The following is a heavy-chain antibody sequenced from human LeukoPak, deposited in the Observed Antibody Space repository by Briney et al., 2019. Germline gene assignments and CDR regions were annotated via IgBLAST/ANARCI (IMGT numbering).Heavy chain of an antibody. D-gene: IGHD6-13*01. CDR2: IIPIFGTA. Sequence: ASVKVSCKASGGTFSSYAISWVRQAPGQGLEWMGGIIPIFGTANYAQKFQGRVTSTTDESTSTAYMVLSSLGSEDTAVYYCARGQQLGPDAFDIWGQGTMVTVSS. V-gene: IGHV1-69*05. J-gene: IGHJ3*02. CDR1: GGTFSSYA. CDR3: ARGQQLGPDAFDI.